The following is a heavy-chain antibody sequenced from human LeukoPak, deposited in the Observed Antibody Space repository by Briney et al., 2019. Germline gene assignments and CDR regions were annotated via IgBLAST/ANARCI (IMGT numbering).Heavy chain of an antibody. CDR1: GGSISSYY. CDR2: IFYSGTT. D-gene: IGHD4-17*01. CDR3: ARGPYGDYKPFFDY. Sequence: PSETLSLTCTVSGGSISSYYWSWIRQPPGKGLEWIGFIFYSGTTNYNPSLKSRVTISVDTSKNQFSLKLISVTAADTAVYYCARGPYGDYKPFFDYWGQGTLVTVSS. V-gene: IGHV4-59*01. J-gene: IGHJ4*02.